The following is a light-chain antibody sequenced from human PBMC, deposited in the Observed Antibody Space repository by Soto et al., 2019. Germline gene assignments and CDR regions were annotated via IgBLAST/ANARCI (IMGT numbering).Light chain of an antibody. Sequence: EIVLTQSPATLSLSPGERATLSCRASQSVSSYLAWYQQKPGQAPRLHIYDASNRATGVPARFSGSGSGTDFTLTISSLEPEDFAVYYCQQRSNLVTFGQGTKVEIK. CDR1: QSVSSY. V-gene: IGKV3-11*01. CDR3: QQRSNLVT. CDR2: DAS. J-gene: IGKJ1*01.